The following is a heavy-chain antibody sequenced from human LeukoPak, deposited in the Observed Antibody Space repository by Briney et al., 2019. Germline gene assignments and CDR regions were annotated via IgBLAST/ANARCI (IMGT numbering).Heavy chain of an antibody. CDR3: VRGTGY. J-gene: IGHJ4*02. CDR1: GFTFSSYA. Sequence: GGSLRLSCAASGFTFSSYAMSWVRQAPGKGLEWVSAISGSGGSTYYADSVKGRLTISRDNSKNTLYLQMSSLRPDDTAVYFCVRGTGYWGQGTLVTVSS. CDR2: ISGSGGST. V-gene: IGHV3-23*01.